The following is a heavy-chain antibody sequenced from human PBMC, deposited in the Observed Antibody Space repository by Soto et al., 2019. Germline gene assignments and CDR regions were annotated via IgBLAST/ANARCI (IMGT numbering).Heavy chain of an antibody. CDR1: GFTFSSYA. Sequence: EVQLLESGGGLVQPGGSLRLSCAASGFTFSSYAMSWVRQAPVKGLEWVSAISGRGGTTYYADSVKGRFTFSRDNSKNTLYLQMNSLRAEDTAVYYCAKTATGWFSAFDIWGQGTMVTVSS. D-gene: IGHD6-19*01. CDR2: ISGRGGTT. J-gene: IGHJ3*02. V-gene: IGHV3-23*01. CDR3: AKTATGWFSAFDI.